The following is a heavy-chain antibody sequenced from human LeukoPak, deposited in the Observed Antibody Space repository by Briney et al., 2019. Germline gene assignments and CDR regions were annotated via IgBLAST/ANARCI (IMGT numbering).Heavy chain of an antibody. D-gene: IGHD2-15*01. Sequence: SETLSLTCAVSGGSISSGGYSWSWIRQPPGKGLEWIGYIYYSGSTYYNPSLKSRVTISVDTSKNQFSLKLSSVTAADTAVYYCARGPPYCSGGGCYSPRGKVFDYWGQGTLVTVSS. V-gene: IGHV4-30-4*07. CDR1: GGSISSGGYS. CDR3: ARGPPYCSGGGCYSPRGKVFDY. J-gene: IGHJ4*02. CDR2: IYYSGST.